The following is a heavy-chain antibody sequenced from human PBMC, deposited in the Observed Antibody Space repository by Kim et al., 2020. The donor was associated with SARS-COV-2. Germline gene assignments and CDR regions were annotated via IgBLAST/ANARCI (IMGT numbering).Heavy chain of an antibody. CDR1: GYIFTSYA. V-gene: IGHV7-4-1*02. CDR2: INTNTGNP. CDR3: ARASNSYYYGSGGFDY. Sequence: ASVKVSCKASGYIFTSYAMNWVRQAPGQGLEWMGWINTNTGNPTYAQGFTGRFVFSLDTSVSTAYLQISSLKAEVTAVYYCARASNSYYYGSGGFDYWGQGTLVTVSS. D-gene: IGHD3-10*01. J-gene: IGHJ4*02.